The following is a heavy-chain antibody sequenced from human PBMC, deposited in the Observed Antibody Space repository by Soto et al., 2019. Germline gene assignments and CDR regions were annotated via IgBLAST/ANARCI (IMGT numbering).Heavy chain of an antibody. CDR1: GVKIGDYA. V-gene: IGHV3-7*03. CDR2: IPQDGVDG. CDR3: ARDHLILPAHDFFYGSDF. J-gene: IGHJ6*02. Sequence: GGSLRLSCTTSGVKIGDYALNWVRQAPGKGLEWVAKIPQDGVDGHYADAVKGRFTISRDNGKNSLYLQMNNLRAEDTAVYYCARDHLILPAHDFFYGSDFWGRGSTVTVSS. D-gene: IGHD2-21*02.